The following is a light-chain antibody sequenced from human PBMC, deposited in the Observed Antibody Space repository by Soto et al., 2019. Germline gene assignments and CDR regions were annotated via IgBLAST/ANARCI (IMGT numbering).Light chain of an antibody. CDR1: SSDVGGYKY. J-gene: IGLJ3*02. Sequence: QSALTQPRSVSGSPGQSLTISCTGTSSDVGGYKYVSWYQQHPGNAPKLIIYDVIKRPSGVPDRFSGSKSGNTASLTISGLQADDEADYYCCSYAGSYTGVFGGGTKVTVL. CDR3: CSYAGSYTGV. CDR2: DVI. V-gene: IGLV2-11*01.